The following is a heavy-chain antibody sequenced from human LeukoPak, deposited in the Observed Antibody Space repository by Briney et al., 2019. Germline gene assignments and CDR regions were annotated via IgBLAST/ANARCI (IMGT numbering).Heavy chain of an antibody. CDR1: GFTFSDHY. CDR2: IRGSGDEI. CDR3: SRGHYGMDV. V-gene: IGHV3-11*01. J-gene: IGHJ6*02. Sequence: GRSLRLSCAASGFTFSDHYMSWIRQAPGKGLEWVSYIRGSGDEIYYGDSVKGRFTISRDNARNSVFLQMNSLRVEDTGVYYCSRGHYGMDVWGQGTTVTVSS.